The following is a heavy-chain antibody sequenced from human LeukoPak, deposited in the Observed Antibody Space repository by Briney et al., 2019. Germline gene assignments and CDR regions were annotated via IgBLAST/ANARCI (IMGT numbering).Heavy chain of an antibody. CDR1: GFTFSSYG. Sequence: PGGSLRLSCAASGFTFSSYGMHWVRQAPGKGLEWVAFIRYDGSNKYYADSVKGRFTISRDNSKNTLYLQMNSLRAEDTAVYYCARVSMVRAEFDYWGQGTLVTVSS. CDR2: IRYDGSNK. CDR3: ARVSMVRAEFDY. V-gene: IGHV3-30*02. J-gene: IGHJ4*02. D-gene: IGHD3-10*01.